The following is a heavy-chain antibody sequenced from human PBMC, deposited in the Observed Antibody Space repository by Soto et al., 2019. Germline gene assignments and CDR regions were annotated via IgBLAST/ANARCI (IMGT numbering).Heavy chain of an antibody. J-gene: IGHJ4*02. Sequence: SETLSLTCAVSGVSISSGNWWTWVRQTPQRGLEYIGEIFHDGTANYYPSFERRVAISVDTSKNQFSLKLTSVTAADTAIYFCARLVYDTRLNYMYFDYWGQGTLVTVSS. CDR2: IFHDGTA. CDR3: ARLVYDTRLNYMYFDY. V-gene: IGHV4-4*02. CDR1: GVSISSGNW. D-gene: IGHD2-8*01.